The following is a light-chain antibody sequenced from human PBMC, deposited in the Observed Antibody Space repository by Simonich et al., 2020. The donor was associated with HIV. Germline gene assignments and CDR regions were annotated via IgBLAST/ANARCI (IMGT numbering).Light chain of an antibody. CDR3: QQYNSYSLYT. J-gene: IGKJ2*01. CDR2: KAS. CDR1: QSISSW. Sequence: DIQMTQSPSTLSASVGDRVTITCRASQSISSWLAWYQQKPGKAPKPLIYKASSLESGVPSRCSGSGSGTEFTLTISSLQPDDFATYYCQQYNSYSLYTFGQGTKLEIK. V-gene: IGKV1-5*03.